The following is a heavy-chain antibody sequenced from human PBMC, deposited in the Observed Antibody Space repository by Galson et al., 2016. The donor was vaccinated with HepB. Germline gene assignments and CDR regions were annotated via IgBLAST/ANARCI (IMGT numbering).Heavy chain of an antibody. CDR2: IYYSGTT. D-gene: IGHD3-9*01. CDR1: GVSISIGGYY. Sequence: TLSLTCTVSGVSISIGGYYWGWVRQHPGKGLEWIGHIYYSGTTYYSPSLMSRLSISVDTSQNQFSRNLRSVTAADTAVYYCARLGVRDFDQTQSYYFYYYAMDVWGQGTTVTVSS. J-gene: IGHJ6*02. V-gene: IGHV4-31*03. CDR3: ARLGVRDFDQTQSYYFYYYAMDV.